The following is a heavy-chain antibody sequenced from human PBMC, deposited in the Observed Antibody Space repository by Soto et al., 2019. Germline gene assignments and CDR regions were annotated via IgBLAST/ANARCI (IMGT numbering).Heavy chain of an antibody. Sequence: EVVLLESGGGLVQPGGSLRLSCEVSGVAFSFYSMSWVRQAPGKGLEWVASISGNGGTTYYAASGKGRFTFSRDNSKNTVYLQMNSLRGEDTAVYYCAKDRGGFTSGWEFFDFWGQATLVTVSS. CDR3: AKDRGGFTSGWEFFDF. CDR1: GVAFSFYS. D-gene: IGHD6-19*01. V-gene: IGHV3-23*01. J-gene: IGHJ4*02. CDR2: ISGNGGTT.